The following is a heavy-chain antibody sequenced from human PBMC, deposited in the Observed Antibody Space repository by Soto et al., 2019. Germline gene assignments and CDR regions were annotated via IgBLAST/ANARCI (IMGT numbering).Heavy chain of an antibody. CDR3: ARAFFVGATPFDY. V-gene: IGHV4-34*01. J-gene: IGHJ4*02. Sequence: PSETLSLTCAVHGGSFSGYSWTWIRQSPGKGLEWIGQINDSGSANYHPSLKSRVTISVDTSKNQFSLKLSSVTAADTAVYYCARAFFVGATPFDYWGQGALVTVSS. D-gene: IGHD1-26*01. CDR1: GGSFSGYS. CDR2: INDSGSA.